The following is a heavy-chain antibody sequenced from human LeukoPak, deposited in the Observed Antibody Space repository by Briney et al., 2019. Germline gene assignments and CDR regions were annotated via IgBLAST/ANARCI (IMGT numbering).Heavy chain of an antibody. D-gene: IGHD3-22*01. V-gene: IGHV3-66*02. CDR1: GFTVSSNY. Sequence: GGSLRLSCAASGFTVSSNYMSWVRQAPGKGLEWVSSFCRGISTYYADSVKGRFTTSRDHSKNTVYLQMDGLRPEDTAVYYCARYYDSSGYTQGAFDIWGQGTMVTVS. CDR2: FCRGIST. J-gene: IGHJ3*02. CDR3: ARYYDSSGYTQGAFDI.